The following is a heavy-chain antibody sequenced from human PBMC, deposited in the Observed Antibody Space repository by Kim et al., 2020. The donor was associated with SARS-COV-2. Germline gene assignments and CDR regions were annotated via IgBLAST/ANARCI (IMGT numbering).Heavy chain of an antibody. CDR2: ISSSSSYI. J-gene: IGHJ6*02. CDR3: ARDLDPFTHSSSWYDYYYYGMDV. CDR1: GFTFSSYS. V-gene: IGHV3-21*01. D-gene: IGHD6-13*01. Sequence: GGSLRLSCAASGFTFSSYSMNWVRQAPGKGLEWVSSISSSSSYIYYADSVKGRFTISRDNAKNSLYLQMNSLRAEDTAVYYCARDLDPFTHSSSWYDYYYYGMDVWGQGTTVTVSS.